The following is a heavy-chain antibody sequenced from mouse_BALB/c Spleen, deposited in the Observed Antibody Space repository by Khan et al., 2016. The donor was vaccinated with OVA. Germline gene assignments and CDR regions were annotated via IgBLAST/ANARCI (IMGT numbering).Heavy chain of an antibody. CDR3: ARDKGNPYAMDY. Sequence: QVQLKESGPGLVAPSQSLSITCTVSGFSLSGYGINWVRQPPGKGLEWLGMIWVDGSTDYNSALKSRLSISKDNSKSQVFLKMNSLQTDATARYDCARDKGNPYAMDYWGQGTSVTVSS. CDR2: IWVDGST. CDR1: GFSLSGYG. V-gene: IGHV2-6-7*01. D-gene: IGHD2-1*01. J-gene: IGHJ4*01.